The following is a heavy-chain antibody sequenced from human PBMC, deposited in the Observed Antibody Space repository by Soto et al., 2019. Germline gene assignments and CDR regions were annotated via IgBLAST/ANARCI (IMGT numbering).Heavy chain of an antibody. D-gene: IGHD2-2*01. V-gene: IGHV3-30-3*01. CDR1: GFTFSIYA. CDR2: ISYDGSNK. J-gene: IGHJ4*02. Sequence: GGSLRLSCAASGFTFSIYAMHWVRQAPGKGLEWVAVISYDGSNKYYADSVKGRFTISRDNSKNTLYLQMNSLRAEDTAVYYCARDSGAVPAAMGRWDPFPREPIGYWGQGTLVTVSS. CDR3: ARDSGAVPAAMGRWDPFPREPIGY.